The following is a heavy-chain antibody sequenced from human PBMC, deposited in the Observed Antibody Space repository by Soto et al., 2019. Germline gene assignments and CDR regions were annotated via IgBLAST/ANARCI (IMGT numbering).Heavy chain of an antibody. V-gene: IGHV4-34*01. CDR3: AVRLGAARPFDY. CDR1: GGSFSGYY. Sequence: KASETLSLTCAVYGGSFSGYYWSWIRQPPGKGLEWIGEINHSGSTNYKPSLKSRVTISVDTSKNQFSLKLSSVTAADTAVYYCAVRLGAARPFDYWGQGTLVTVSS. D-gene: IGHD6-6*01. J-gene: IGHJ4*02. CDR2: INHSGST.